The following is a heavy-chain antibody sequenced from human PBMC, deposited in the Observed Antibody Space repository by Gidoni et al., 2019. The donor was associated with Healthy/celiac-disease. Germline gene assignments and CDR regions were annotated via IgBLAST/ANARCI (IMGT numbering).Heavy chain of an antibody. CDR1: TCGYY. D-gene: IGHD3-22*01. Sequence: TCGYYWGWIRQPPGKGLEWIGSIYHSGSTYYNPSLKSRVTISVDTSKNQFSLKLSSVTAADTAVYYCARYYYDSSGYYYNYWGQGTLVTVSS. CDR2: IYHSGST. J-gene: IGHJ4*02. V-gene: IGHV4-38-2*01. CDR3: ARYYYDSSGYYYNY.